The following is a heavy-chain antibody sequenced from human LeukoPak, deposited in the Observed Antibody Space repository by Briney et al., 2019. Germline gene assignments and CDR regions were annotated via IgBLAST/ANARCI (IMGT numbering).Heavy chain of an antibody. D-gene: IGHD1-26*01. J-gene: IGHJ6*03. Sequence: PSQTLSLTCTVSGGSISSGDYYLSWIRQPPGKGLEWIGYIYYSGSTYYNPSLKSRVTISVDTSKNQFSLKLSSVTAADTAVYYCARGEGLYYYYYMDVWGKGTTVTVSS. CDR1: GGSISSGDYY. V-gene: IGHV4-30-4*08. CDR3: ARGEGLYYYYYMDV. CDR2: IYYSGST.